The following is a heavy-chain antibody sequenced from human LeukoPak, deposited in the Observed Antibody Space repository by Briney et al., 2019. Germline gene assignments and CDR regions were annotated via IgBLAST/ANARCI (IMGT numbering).Heavy chain of an antibody. D-gene: IGHD6-13*01. CDR1: GYTFTSYY. Sequence: GASVKVSCKASGYTFTSYYMHWVRQAPGQGLEWMGIINPSGGSTSYAQKFQGRVTMTRDTSTSTVYMELSSLRSEDTAVYYCASGGWQQLDQDSYYFDYWGQGTLVTVSS. V-gene: IGHV1-46*01. J-gene: IGHJ4*02. CDR3: ASGGWQQLDQDSYYFDY. CDR2: INPSGGST.